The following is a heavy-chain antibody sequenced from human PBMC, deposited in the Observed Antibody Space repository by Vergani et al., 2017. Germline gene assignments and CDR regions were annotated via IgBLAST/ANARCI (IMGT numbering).Heavy chain of an antibody. Sequence: EVQLVESGGGLVQPGGSLRLSCAASGFTFSSYEMNWVRQAPGKGLEWVSYISSSGSTIYYADSVKGRFTISIDNAKNSLYLQMNSLRAEDTAVYYCARRGRYYDSSGYLDYWGQGTLVTVSS. CDR3: ARRGRYYDSSGYLDY. CDR1: GFTFSSYE. J-gene: IGHJ4*02. V-gene: IGHV3-48*03. CDR2: ISSSGSTI. D-gene: IGHD3-22*01.